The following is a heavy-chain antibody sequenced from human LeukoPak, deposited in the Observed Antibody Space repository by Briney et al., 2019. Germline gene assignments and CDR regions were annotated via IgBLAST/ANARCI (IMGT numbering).Heavy chain of an antibody. CDR3: ASTPSLRDGYNFIGLYFDY. J-gene: IGHJ4*02. CDR2: IYSGGST. V-gene: IGHV3-53*01. D-gene: IGHD5-24*01. CDR1: GFTVSSNY. Sequence: GGSLRLSCAASGFTVSSNYMSWVRQAPGKGVEWVSVIYSGGSTYYADSVKGRFTISRDNSKNTLYLQMNSLRAEDTAVYYCASTPSLRDGYNFIGLYFDYWGQGTLVTVSS.